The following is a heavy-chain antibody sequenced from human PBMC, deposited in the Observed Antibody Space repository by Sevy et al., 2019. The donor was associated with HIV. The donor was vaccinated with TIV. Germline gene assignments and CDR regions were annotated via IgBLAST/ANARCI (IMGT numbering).Heavy chain of an antibody. D-gene: IGHD6-19*01. CDR2: FDPEDGET. CDR1: GYTLNKLS. V-gene: IGHV1-24*01. J-gene: IGHJ5*02. CDR3: ARSTQVAGRNNWFDP. Sequence: ASVKVSCKVSGYTLNKLSMHWVRQAPGKGLEWMGSFDPEDGETFYAQKFQGRVTMTEDTSTDTAYMELRSLRSDDTAVYYCARSTQVAGRNNWFDPWGQGTLVTVSS.